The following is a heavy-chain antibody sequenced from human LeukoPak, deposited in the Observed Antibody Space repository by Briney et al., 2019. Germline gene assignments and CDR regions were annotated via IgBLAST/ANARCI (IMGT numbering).Heavy chain of an antibody. CDR2: IYTSGST. CDR1: GGSISSYY. J-gene: IGHJ5*02. CDR3: ARGDIVATNNQLYNWFDP. V-gene: IGHV4-4*07. D-gene: IGHD5-12*01. Sequence: PSETLSLTCTVSGGSISSYYWSWIRQPAGKGLEWIGRIYTSGSTNYNPSLKSRVTMSVDTSKNQFSLKLSSVTAADTAVYYCARGDIVATNNQLYNWFDPWGQGTLVTVSS.